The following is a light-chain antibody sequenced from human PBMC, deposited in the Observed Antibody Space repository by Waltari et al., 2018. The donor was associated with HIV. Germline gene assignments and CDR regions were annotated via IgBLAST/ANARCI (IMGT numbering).Light chain of an antibody. CDR3: QQYNAWPRT. Sequence: EIVLTQSPGTLSLSPGERATLSCRASQSVSSSYLVWYQHKRGQAPRLLIYGASTRATGIPARFSGSGSGTEFTLIINSLQSEDFAVYYCQQYNAWPRTFGQGTKVEVK. J-gene: IGKJ1*01. V-gene: IGKV3-15*01. CDR1: QSVSSSY. CDR2: GAS.